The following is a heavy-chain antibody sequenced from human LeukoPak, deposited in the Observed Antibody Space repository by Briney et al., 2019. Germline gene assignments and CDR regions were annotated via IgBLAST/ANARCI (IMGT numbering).Heavy chain of an antibody. Sequence: PSETLSLTCTVSGCSISSYYWSWIRQPPGKGLEWIGYIYYSGSTNYNPSLKSRVTISVDTSKNQFSLKLSSVTAADTAVYYCARRGWQLVLDYWGQGTLVTVSS. CDR2: IYYSGST. J-gene: IGHJ4*02. CDR3: ARRGWQLVLDY. V-gene: IGHV4-59*01. CDR1: GCSISSYY. D-gene: IGHD6-6*01.